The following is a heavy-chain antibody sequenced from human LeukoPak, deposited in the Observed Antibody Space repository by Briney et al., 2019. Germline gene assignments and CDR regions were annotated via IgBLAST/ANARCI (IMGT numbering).Heavy chain of an antibody. V-gene: IGHV4-59*01. CDR2: IYYSGST. CDR3: ARTYYDILTGYQTGYFDL. J-gene: IGHJ2*01. D-gene: IGHD3-9*01. Sequence: SETLSLTCTVSGGSISSYYWSWIRQPPGKGLKWIGYIYYSGSTNYNPSLKSRVTISVDTSKNQFSLKLSSVTAADTAVYYCARTYYDILTGYQTGYFDLWGRGTLVTVSS. CDR1: GGSISSYY.